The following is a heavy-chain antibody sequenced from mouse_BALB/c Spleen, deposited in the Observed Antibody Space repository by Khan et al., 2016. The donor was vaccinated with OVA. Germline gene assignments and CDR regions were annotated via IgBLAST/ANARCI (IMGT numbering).Heavy chain of an antibody. CDR1: GYTFTNYG. Sequence: QIQLVQSGPELKKPGETVKISCKASGYTFTNYGMNWVKQPPGKGLKWMGWINTYTGEPTYVDDFKGRFAFSLETSVSTAYLQINNLKNEYTATYFCARGYWYFDVWGAGTTVTVSS. CDR3: ARGYWYFDV. D-gene: IGHD2-2*01. V-gene: IGHV9-3-1*01. CDR2: INTYTGEP. J-gene: IGHJ1*01.